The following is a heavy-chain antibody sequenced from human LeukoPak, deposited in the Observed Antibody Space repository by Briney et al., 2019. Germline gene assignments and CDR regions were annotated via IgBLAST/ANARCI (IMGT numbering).Heavy chain of an antibody. J-gene: IGHJ3*02. CDR3: ARSDHNSWNAFDI. CDR2: MNPNSGNT. Sequence: ASVKVSCKASGYTFTSYDINWVRQATGQGLEWMGWMNPNSGNTGYAQKFQGRVTMTRNTSISTAYMELSSLRSEDTAVYYCARSDHNSWNAFDIWGQGTMVTVSS. V-gene: IGHV1-8*01. CDR1: GYTFTSYD. D-gene: IGHD1-26*01.